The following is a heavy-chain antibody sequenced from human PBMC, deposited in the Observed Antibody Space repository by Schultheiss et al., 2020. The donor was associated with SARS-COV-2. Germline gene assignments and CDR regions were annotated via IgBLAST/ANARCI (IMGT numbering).Heavy chain of an antibody. CDR3: ARESRRHRSGMDV. Sequence: GESLKISCAASGFTFSSYWMYWVRQAPGKGLIWLSRISPYGNATTYADSVKGRFTISRDNAKNSLYLQMNSLRAEDTAVYYCARESRRHRSGMDVWGQGTTVTVSS. CDR1: GFTFSSYW. CDR2: ISPYGNAT. V-gene: IGHV3-74*01. J-gene: IGHJ6*02. D-gene: IGHD3-10*01.